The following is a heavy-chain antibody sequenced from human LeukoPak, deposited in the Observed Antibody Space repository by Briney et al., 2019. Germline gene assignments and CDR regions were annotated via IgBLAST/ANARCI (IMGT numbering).Heavy chain of an antibody. Sequence: PGGSLRLSCAASGFTFSSYSMNWVRQAPGKGLEWVSSISSSSSYIYYADSVKGRFTISRDNAKNSLYLQMNSLRAEDTAVYYCARDLMAFIAAAGSYYYYMDVWGKGTTVTGSS. CDR2: ISSSSSYI. CDR1: GFTFSSYS. J-gene: IGHJ6*03. V-gene: IGHV3-21*01. CDR3: ARDLMAFIAAAGSYYYYMDV. D-gene: IGHD6-13*01.